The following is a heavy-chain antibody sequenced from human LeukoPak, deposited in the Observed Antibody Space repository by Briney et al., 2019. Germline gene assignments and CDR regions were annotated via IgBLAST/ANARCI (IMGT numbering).Heavy chain of an antibody. V-gene: IGHV4-39*02. J-gene: IGHJ3*02. CDR2: IYYTGST. Sequence: SETLSLTCTVSGGSISSNSCYWGWIRQPPGKGLEWIGSIYYTGSTYYNPSLNSRVSVSVDTSKNQFSLRLNSVTAADTAVYYCARDLINYYGSGSYYNLDAFDIWGQGTMVTVSS. CDR1: GGSISSNSCY. CDR3: ARDLINYYGSGSYYNLDAFDI. D-gene: IGHD3-10*01.